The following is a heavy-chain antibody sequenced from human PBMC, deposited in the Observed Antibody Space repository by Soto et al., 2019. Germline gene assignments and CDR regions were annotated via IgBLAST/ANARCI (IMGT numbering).Heavy chain of an antibody. CDR1: GDSVSSHY. J-gene: IGHJ4*02. Sequence: KASETLSLTCTVSGDSVSSHYRSWIRQAAGKGLEWLGRLYNDERTNYNPSLKSRVTMSMDTSKKQFSLKLTSVTAAYSAVYFCAREPLSHSYFGYWGQGILVTVSS. CDR2: LYNDERT. CDR3: AREPLSHSYFGY. V-gene: IGHV4-4*07.